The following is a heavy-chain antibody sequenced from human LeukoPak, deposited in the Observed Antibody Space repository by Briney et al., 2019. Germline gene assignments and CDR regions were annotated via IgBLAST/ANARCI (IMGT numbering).Heavy chain of an antibody. V-gene: IGHV3-30*02. CDR1: GFTFSTYG. CDR3: AKDSPRNCFDY. J-gene: IGHJ4*02. CDR2: IRNDGNNK. Sequence: GGSLRLSCAASGFTFSTYGMHWVRQAPGMGLGWVAFIRNDGNNKYYADSVKARFTISRDNSKNTLYLQMNSLRAEDTALYYCAKDSPRNCFDYWGQGTLGTVSS.